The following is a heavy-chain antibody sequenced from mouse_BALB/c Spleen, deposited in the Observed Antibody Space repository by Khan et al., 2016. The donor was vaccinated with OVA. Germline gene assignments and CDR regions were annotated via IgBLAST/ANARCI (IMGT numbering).Heavy chain of an antibody. CDR3: ARWFDGYSSLYAMDY. CDR2: IWSDGST. J-gene: IGHJ4*01. D-gene: IGHD2-3*01. V-gene: IGHV2-6*02. Sequence: QVQLKESGPGLVAPSQSLSITCTVSGFSLTSYGVHWVRQPPGKGLEWLVVIWSDGSTNYNSVLKSRLSISKDNSKSQVFFKMNSLQTDYTAIYYCARWFDGYSSLYAMDYWGQGTSVTVSS. CDR1: GFSLTSYG.